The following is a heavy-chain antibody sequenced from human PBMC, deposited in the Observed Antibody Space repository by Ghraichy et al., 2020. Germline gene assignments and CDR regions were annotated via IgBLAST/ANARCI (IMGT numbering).Heavy chain of an antibody. Sequence: SQTLSLTCTVSGFSISSYYWSWIRQPAGKGLDWIGRIYTSGSTNYNPSLKSRVTMSVDTSKNQFSLKLSSVTAADTAVYYCARDDWNYPRDNWFDPWGQGTQVTVTS. CDR1: GFSISSYY. CDR3: ARDDWNYPRDNWFDP. V-gene: IGHV4-4*07. J-gene: IGHJ5*02. CDR2: IYTSGST. D-gene: IGHD1-7*01.